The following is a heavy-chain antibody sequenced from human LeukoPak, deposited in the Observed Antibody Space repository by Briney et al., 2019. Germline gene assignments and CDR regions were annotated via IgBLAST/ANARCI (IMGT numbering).Heavy chain of an antibody. CDR1: GGSIRSYY. CDR3: ARTGSTVTMLYPFDH. Sequence: SETLSPTCTVSGGSIRSYYWSWIRQPPGKGLEWIGYIYYSASTNYNPSLKSRVSISVDTSKNQFSLKLSSVTAADTAVYYCARTGSTVTMLYPFDHWGQGTLVTVSS. CDR2: IYYSAST. D-gene: IGHD4-17*01. J-gene: IGHJ4*02. V-gene: IGHV4-59*01.